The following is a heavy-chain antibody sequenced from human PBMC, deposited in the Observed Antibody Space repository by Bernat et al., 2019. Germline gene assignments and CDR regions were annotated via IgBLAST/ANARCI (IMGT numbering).Heavy chain of an antibody. CDR2: IIPILVIA. V-gene: IGHV1-69*02. D-gene: IGHD2-21*02. J-gene: IGHJ6*02. CDR1: GAPFSSYT. CDR3: ARVGCGGDCYYYYGMDV. Sequence: QVQLVQSGAEVKKPGSSVKVSCRALGAPFSSYTISWVRRALGQGLEWMGRIIPILVIANYAQKFQGRVMITADKSTSTAYMELSSLRSEDTAVYYCARVGCGGDCYYYYGMDVWGQGTTVTVSS.